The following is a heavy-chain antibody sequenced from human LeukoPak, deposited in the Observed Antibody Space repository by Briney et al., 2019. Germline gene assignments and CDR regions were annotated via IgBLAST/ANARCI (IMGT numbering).Heavy chain of an antibody. V-gene: IGHV4-39*07. D-gene: IGHD4-17*01. CDR1: GGSISSGSYY. CDR2: VYYNGNT. J-gene: IGHJ4*02. CDR3: ARPLNSYGDYGS. Sequence: SETLSLTCTVSGGSISSGSYYWGWIRQPPGKGLEWIGSVYYNGNTYYHPSLKSRVTMSVDTSKNQFSLKLRSMTAADTAVYYCARPLNSYGDYGSWGQGTLVTVSS.